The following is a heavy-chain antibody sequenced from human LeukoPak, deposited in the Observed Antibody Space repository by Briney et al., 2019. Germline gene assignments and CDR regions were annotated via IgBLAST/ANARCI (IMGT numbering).Heavy chain of an antibody. CDR3: VRDNDDYKDDDFVYAFDI. V-gene: IGHV3-30*04. D-gene: IGHD4-17*01. Sequence: GGSLRLSCAASGFTFSSYAMHWVRQAPGKGLEWVAVISYDGSNKYYADSVKGRFTISRDNSKNTLYLQMYSLRAEDTAVYYCVRDNDDYKDDDFVYAFDIWGQGTMVTVSS. CDR2: ISYDGSNK. J-gene: IGHJ3*02. CDR1: GFTFSSYA.